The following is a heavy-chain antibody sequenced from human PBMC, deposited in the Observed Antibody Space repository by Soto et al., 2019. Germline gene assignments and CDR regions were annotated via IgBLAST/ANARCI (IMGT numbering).Heavy chain of an antibody. CDR3: ARAISILRYFDWLPNPLYYYGMDV. Sequence: GGSLRLSWAASGFTFSSYDMHWVRQATGKGLEWVSAIGTAGDTYYPGSVKGRFTISRENAKNSLCLQMNSLRAEDTAVYYCARAISILRYFDWLPNPLYYYGMDVWGQGTTVTVSS. D-gene: IGHD3-9*01. CDR1: GFTFSSYD. V-gene: IGHV3-13*01. J-gene: IGHJ6*02. CDR2: IGTAGDT.